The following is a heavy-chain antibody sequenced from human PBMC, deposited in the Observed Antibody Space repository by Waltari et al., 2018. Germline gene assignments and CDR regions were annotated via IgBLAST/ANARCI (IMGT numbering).Heavy chain of an antibody. CDR2: IGTAGDT. V-gene: IGHV3-13*01. D-gene: IGHD5-18*01. Sequence: EVQLVESGGGLVQPGGSLRLSCAASGFTFSSYDMHWVRQATGKGLEWVPAIGTAGDTYYPGSVKGRFTISRENAKNALYLQMNSLRAEDTGVYYCARVRRGYSYGSPLDVWGQGTTVTVSS. CDR3: ARVRRGYSYGSPLDV. J-gene: IGHJ6*02. CDR1: GFTFSSYD.